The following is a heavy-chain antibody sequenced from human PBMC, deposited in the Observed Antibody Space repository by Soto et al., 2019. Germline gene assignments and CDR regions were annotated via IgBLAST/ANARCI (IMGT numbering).Heavy chain of an antibody. CDR2: ISSSSSYI. CDR3: ARELGDFWSCLRARRPY. V-gene: IGHV3-21*01. J-gene: IGHJ4*02. CDR1: GFTFSSYS. D-gene: IGHD3-3*01. Sequence: EVQLVESGGGLVKPGGSLRLSCAASGFTFSSYSMNWVRQAPGKGLEWVSSISSSSSYIYYADSVKGRFTISRDNAKNSLYLQMNSLRAEDTAVYYCARELGDFWSCLRARRPYWGQGTMVTVSS.